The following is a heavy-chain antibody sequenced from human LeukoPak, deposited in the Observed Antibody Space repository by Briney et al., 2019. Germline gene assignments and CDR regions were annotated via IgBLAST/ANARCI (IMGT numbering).Heavy chain of an antibody. V-gene: IGHV4-34*01. CDR2: INHSGST. J-gene: IGHJ4*02. CDR3: ARGRRGYYPFYAPSYFDY. CDR1: GGSLSGYY. Sequence: SETLSLTCAVYGGSLSGYYWSWIRQPPGKGLEWIGEINHSGSTNYNPSLKSRVTISVDTSKNQFSLKLSSVTAADTAVYYCARGRRGYYPFYAPSYFDYWGQGTLVTVSS. D-gene: IGHD3-22*01.